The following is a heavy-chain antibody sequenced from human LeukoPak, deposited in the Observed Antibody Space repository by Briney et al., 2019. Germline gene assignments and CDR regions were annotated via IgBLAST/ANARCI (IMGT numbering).Heavy chain of an antibody. J-gene: IGHJ6*03. Sequence: GGSLRLSCAASGFTVVRNYMGWVRQAPGKGLEWVSVIYAGDTTYYTDSVKGRFTMSRDNSKNTVHLRMNSLRVDDTAVHYCASLNWHYYFMDVWGQGTTVIVSS. CDR3: ASLNWHYYFMDV. CDR2: IYAGDTT. V-gene: IGHV3-53*01. D-gene: IGHD3-3*02. CDR1: GFTVVRNY.